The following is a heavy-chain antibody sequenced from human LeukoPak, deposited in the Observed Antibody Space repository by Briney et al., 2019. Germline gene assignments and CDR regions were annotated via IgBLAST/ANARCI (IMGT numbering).Heavy chain of an antibody. V-gene: IGHV3-49*03. Sequence: PGGSLRLSCTASGFTFGDYAMSWFRRAPGKGLEWVGFIRSKAYGGTTEYAASVKGRFAISRDDTKSIAYLQMNSLKMEDTAVYYCTRYDYGSYAFDYWGQGTLVTVSS. CDR1: GFTFGDYA. J-gene: IGHJ4*02. CDR2: IRSKAYGGTT. D-gene: IGHD4-17*01. CDR3: TRYDYGSYAFDY.